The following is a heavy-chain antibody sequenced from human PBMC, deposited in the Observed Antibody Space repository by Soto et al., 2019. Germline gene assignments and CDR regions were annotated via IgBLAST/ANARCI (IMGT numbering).Heavy chain of an antibody. CDR1: AGTFSSYA. D-gene: IGHD6-19*01. V-gene: IGHV1-69*06. CDR2: IIPIFGTA. J-gene: IGHJ6*02. Sequence: SVKVSCKASAGTFSSYAIRWVRQAPGQGLEWMGGIIPIFGTANYAKKFQGRVTITADKSTSTAYMELSSLRSEDTAVYYCASDVSFPAVAGIPAHYYGMDVWGQGTTVTVSS. CDR3: ASDVSFPAVAGIPAHYYGMDV.